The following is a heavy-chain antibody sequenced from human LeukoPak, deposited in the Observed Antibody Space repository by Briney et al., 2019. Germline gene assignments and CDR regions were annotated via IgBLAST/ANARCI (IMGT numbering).Heavy chain of an antibody. CDR3: ARGITMVRGAQRYYFDY. V-gene: IGHV1-69*05. J-gene: IGHJ4*02. Sequence: GASVKVSCKASEGTFSSYAISWVRQAPGQGLEWMGGIIPIFGTANYAQKCQGRVTITTDESTSTAYMELSSLRSEDTAVYYCARGITMVRGAQRYYFDYWGQGTLVTVSS. CDR2: IIPIFGTA. CDR1: EGTFSSYA. D-gene: IGHD3-10*01.